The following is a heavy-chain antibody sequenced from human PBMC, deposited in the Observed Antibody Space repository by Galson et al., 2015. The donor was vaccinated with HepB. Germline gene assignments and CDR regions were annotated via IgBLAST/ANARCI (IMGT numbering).Heavy chain of an antibody. V-gene: IGHV2-5*02. CDR1: GFSLSTSEVG. J-gene: IGHJ6*02. D-gene: IGHD4-17*01. CDR3: ARNPYGAPLNYYYGMDV. Sequence: PALVKPTQTLTLTCTFSGFSLSTSEVGVGWIRQPPGRALEWLALIYWDDDKRYSPSLKSRLTVTKDTSKNQVVLTMTNMEPVDTATYFCARNPYGAPLNYYYGMDVWGQGTTVTVSS. CDR2: IYWDDDK.